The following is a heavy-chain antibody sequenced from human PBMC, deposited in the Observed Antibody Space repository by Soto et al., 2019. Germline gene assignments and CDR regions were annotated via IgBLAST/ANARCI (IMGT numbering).Heavy chain of an antibody. CDR1: GDLFTNYA. CDR3: AASSSVAAAGYFKF. J-gene: IGHJ4*02. V-gene: IGHV1-69*01. D-gene: IGHD6-13*01. CDR2: ISPLFSTT. Sequence: QVQLVQSGAEVKEPGSSVKVSGRATGDLFTNYAFIWFGQAPGQGLKWMGRISPLFSTTNYAQKFQGRVTIGADELTTIVYLEVSNLESEDTAMYYCAASSSVAAAGYFKFWGQGTLVTVSP.